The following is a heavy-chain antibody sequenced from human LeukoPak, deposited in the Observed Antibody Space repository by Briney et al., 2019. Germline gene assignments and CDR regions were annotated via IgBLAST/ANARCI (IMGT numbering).Heavy chain of an antibody. CDR3: ARGRSDILTAYYI. D-gene: IGHD3-9*01. CDR1: GGSINSHY. Sequence: SETLSLTCIVSGGSINSHYWSWIRQPPGKGLEWIGDIHYTGTTKYNPSVKSRVTISIDTSKNQFSLELSSVTATDTAVYYCARGRSDILTAYYIWGQGTLVTVSS. CDR2: IHYTGTT. J-gene: IGHJ4*02. V-gene: IGHV4-59*08.